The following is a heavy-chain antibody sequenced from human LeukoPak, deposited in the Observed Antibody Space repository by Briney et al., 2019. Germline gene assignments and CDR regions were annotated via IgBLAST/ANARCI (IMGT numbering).Heavy chain of an antibody. D-gene: IGHD3-22*01. V-gene: IGHV4-39*07. CDR2: IYSSGST. J-gene: IGHJ4*02. CDR1: GVSISSGSNY. Sequence: SETLSLTCSVSGVSISSGSNYWGWIRQPPGKTLEWIGSIYSSGSTHYNPSLKSRVIILIDTAKNHFSLNLSSVTAADTAVYYCARGSEYYYDSSGYRKYYFDYWGQGTLVTVSS. CDR3: ARGSEYYYDSSGYRKYYFDY.